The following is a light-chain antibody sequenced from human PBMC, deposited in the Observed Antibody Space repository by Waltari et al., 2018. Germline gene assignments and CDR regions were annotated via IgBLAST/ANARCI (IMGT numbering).Light chain of an antibody. Sequence: QSVLSQPPSASGTPGQRVTISCSGSNYNIGNNFVYWYHQLPGTAPKLLIYINNRRPAGVPDRFSGSKSGTSASLAISGLRSEDEADYYCASWDGSLGGVIFGGGTKLTVL. CDR3: ASWDGSLGGVI. CDR1: NYNIGNNF. V-gene: IGLV1-47*01. J-gene: IGLJ2*01. CDR2: INN.